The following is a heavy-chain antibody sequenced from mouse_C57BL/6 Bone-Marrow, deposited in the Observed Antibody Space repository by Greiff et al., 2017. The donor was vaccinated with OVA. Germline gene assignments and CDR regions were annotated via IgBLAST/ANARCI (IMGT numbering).Heavy chain of an antibody. Sequence: QVQLQQSGAELARPGASVKLSCKASGYTFTSYGISWVKQRTGQGLEWIGEIYPRSGNTYYNEKFKGKATLTADKSSSTAYMELRSLTSEDSAVYFCARSGLPYAMDYWGQGTSVTVSS. CDR2: IYPRSGNT. D-gene: IGHD2-4*01. CDR3: ARSGLPYAMDY. V-gene: IGHV1-81*01. CDR1: GYTFTSYG. J-gene: IGHJ4*01.